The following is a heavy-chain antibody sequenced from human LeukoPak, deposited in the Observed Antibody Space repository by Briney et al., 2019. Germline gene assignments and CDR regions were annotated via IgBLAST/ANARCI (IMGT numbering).Heavy chain of an antibody. CDR3: ARDGGVGEDGAFDI. CDR1: GFTFSSYS. D-gene: IGHD3-16*01. V-gene: IGHV3-21*04. J-gene: IGHJ3*02. Sequence: PGGSLRLSCAASGFTFSSYSMNWVRQAPGKGLEWVSSISSSSSYIYYADSVKGRFTISRDNAKNSLYLQMNSLRAEDTAVYYCARDGGVGEDGAFDIWGQGTMVTVSS. CDR2: ISSSSSYI.